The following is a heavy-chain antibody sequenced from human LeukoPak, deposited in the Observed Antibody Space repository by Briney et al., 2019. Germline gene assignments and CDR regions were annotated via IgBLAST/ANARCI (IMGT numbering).Heavy chain of an antibody. V-gene: IGHV1-58*01. CDR3: AVYYYDSSGYSAAFDI. Sequence: SVNVSCKASGFTFTSSAVQWVRQARGQRLAWIGWMVVGSGNTNFTQKFQERVTITRDMSTSTAYMELSSLRSEDTAVYYCAVYYYDSSGYSAAFDIWGQGTMVTVSS. CDR1: GFTFTSSA. CDR2: MVVGSGNT. J-gene: IGHJ3*02. D-gene: IGHD3-22*01.